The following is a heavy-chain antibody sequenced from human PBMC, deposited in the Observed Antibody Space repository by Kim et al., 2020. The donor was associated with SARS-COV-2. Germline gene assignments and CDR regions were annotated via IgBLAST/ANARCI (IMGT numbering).Heavy chain of an antibody. V-gene: IGHV3-33*01. D-gene: IGHD3-22*01. J-gene: IGHJ4*02. CDR2: IWYDGSNK. Sequence: GGSLRLSCAASGFTFSSYGMHWVRQAPGKGLEWVAVIWYDGSNKYYADSVKGRFTISRDNSKNTLYLQMNSLRAEDTAVYYCARDSRLFDSSGYFPLDYWGQGTLVTVSS. CDR1: GFTFSSYG. CDR3: ARDSRLFDSSGYFPLDY.